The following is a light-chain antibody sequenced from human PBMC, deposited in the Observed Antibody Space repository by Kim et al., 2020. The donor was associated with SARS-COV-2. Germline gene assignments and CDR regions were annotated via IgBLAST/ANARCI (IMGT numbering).Light chain of an antibody. J-gene: IGLJ2*01. CDR2: QST. Sequence: SYELTQPPSVSVSPGQTASITCSGDELGNKDVSWYQQKPGQSPVLVMYQSTKRPSGIPDRFSGANSGNTGTLTISGTQAIDEANYYCQVWDDYTVLFGGGTQLTVL. CDR1: ELGNKD. CDR3: QVWDDYTVL. V-gene: IGLV3-1*01.